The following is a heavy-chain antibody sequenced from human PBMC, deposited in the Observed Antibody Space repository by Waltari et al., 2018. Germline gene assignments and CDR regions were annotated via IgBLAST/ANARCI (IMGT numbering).Heavy chain of an antibody. J-gene: IGHJ4*02. Sequence: QVQLVESGGGVVQPGRSLRLSCAASGFTFSSYGMHWVRQAPGKGLAWVEVIGYDGSNKDYAGSVKGRFTISRDNSKNTLYLQMNSLRAEDTAVYYCARDRRQSAVDYWGQGTLVTVSS. V-gene: IGHV3-33*01. CDR3: ARDRRQSAVDY. CDR2: IGYDGSNK. CDR1: GFTFSSYG. D-gene: IGHD4-4*01.